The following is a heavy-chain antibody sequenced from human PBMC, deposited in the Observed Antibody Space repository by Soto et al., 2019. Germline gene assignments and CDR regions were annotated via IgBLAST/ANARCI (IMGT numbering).Heavy chain of an antibody. CDR1: GFSLSNARMG. CDR3: ALMRPFLYYGIDV. Sequence: QVTLKESGPVLVKPTETLTLTCTVSGFSLSNARMGVSWIRQPPGKALEWLAHIFSNDEKSYSTSLKSRLTNSKDTSKSQVVLTMTKKDPVDTATYSRALMRPFLYYGIDVWGQRTTFTVSS. CDR2: IFSNDEK. V-gene: IGHV2-26*01. J-gene: IGHJ6*02.